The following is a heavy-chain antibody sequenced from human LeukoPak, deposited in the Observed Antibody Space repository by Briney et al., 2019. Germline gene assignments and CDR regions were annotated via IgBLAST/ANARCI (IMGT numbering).Heavy chain of an antibody. D-gene: IGHD3-3*01. CDR3: ARHGHNFWSGYPGRDAFDI. CDR2: IYHSGST. J-gene: IGHJ3*02. V-gene: IGHV4-38-2*01. Sequence: PSETLSLTCAVSGYSISSGYYWGWIRQPPGKGLEWIGSIYHSGSTYYNPSLKSRVTISVDTAKNQFSLKLSSVTAADTAVYYCARHGHNFWSGYPGRDAFDIWGQGTMVTVSS. CDR1: GYSISSGYY.